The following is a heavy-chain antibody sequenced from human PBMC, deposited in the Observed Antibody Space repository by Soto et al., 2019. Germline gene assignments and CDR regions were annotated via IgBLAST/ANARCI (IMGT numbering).Heavy chain of an antibody. V-gene: IGHV5-51*07. CDR1: EYSICAYW. D-gene: IGHD1-7*01. CDR3: ARGGIIGTPPYY. J-gene: IGHJ4*02. Sequence: PGESRKTSCHGSEYSICAYWIGWVHQMPGKGLEWRGIIFSGDSDTRYRPSFQGQVTISVDRPINTAYLQWSSLTGSDTAMYFCARGGIIGTPPYYWGRGTQLTV. CDR2: IFSGDSDT.